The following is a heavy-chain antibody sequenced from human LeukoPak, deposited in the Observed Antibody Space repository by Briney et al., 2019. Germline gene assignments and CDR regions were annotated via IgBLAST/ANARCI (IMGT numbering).Heavy chain of an antibody. J-gene: IGHJ4*02. CDR3: ARHYYDTSDSYSFDY. Sequence: SEILSLACTVSGGSISGYYWSWIRQPPGKGLEWIGYIFSSGSTNYNPSLKSRVTISEDTSVNQFSLKLSSVTAADTAVYYCARHYYDTSDSYSFDYWGQGTLVTVSS. CDR2: IFSSGST. V-gene: IGHV4-59*08. CDR1: GGSISGYY. D-gene: IGHD3-16*01.